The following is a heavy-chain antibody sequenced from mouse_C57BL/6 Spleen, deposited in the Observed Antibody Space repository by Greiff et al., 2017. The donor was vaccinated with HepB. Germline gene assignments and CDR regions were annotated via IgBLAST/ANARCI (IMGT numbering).Heavy chain of an antibody. CDR3: ANIEAY. V-gene: IGHV5-6*01. CDR2: ISSGGSYT. J-gene: IGHJ3*01. Sequence: EVQLVESGGDLVKPGGSLKLSCAASGFTFSSYGMSWVRQTPDKRLEWVATISSGGSYTYYPDSVKGRFTISRDNAKNTLYLQMSSLKSEDTAMYYCANIEAYWGQGTLVTVSA. CDR1: GFTFSSYG.